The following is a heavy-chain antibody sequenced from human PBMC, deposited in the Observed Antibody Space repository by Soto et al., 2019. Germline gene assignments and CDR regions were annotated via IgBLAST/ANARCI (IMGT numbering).Heavy chain of an antibody. J-gene: IGHJ4*02. Sequence: PGGSLRLSCAASGFTFSSYGMHWVRQAPGKGLEWVAVISYDGSNKYYADSVKGRFTISRDNSKNTLYLQMNSLRSEDTAVYYCARGGVGGVVAAADYWGQGTLVTVSS. CDR1: GFTFSSYG. CDR3: ARGGVGGVVAAADY. CDR2: ISYDGSNK. D-gene: IGHD2-15*01. V-gene: IGHV3-30*03.